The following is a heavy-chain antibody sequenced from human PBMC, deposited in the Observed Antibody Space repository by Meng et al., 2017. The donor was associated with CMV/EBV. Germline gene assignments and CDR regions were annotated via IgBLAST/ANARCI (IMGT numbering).Heavy chain of an antibody. CDR3: ARHLAAIFGVDAFDI. V-gene: IGHV3-48*04. CDR1: GFTFSSYW. D-gene: IGHD3-3*01. J-gene: IGHJ3*02. Sequence: GGSLRLSCAASGFTFSSYWMSWVRQAPGKGLEWVSYISSSGSTIYYADSVKGRFTISRDNAKNSLYLQMNSLRAEDTAVYYCARHLAAIFGVDAFDIWGQGTMVTVSS. CDR2: ISSSGSTI.